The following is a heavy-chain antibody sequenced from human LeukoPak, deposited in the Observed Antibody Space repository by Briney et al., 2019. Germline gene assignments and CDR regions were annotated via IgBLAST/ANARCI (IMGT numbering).Heavy chain of an antibody. V-gene: IGHV1-2*02. CDR3: ARAGWFGEFPTRGMDV. D-gene: IGHD3-10*01. CDR1: GYTFTGYY. J-gene: IGHJ6*02. Sequence: ASVKVSCKASGYTFTGYYMHWVRQVPGQGLEWMGWINPNSGGTNYAQKFQGRVTMTRDTSTSAAYMELSRLRSDDTAVYYCARAGWFGEFPTRGMDVWGQGTTVTVSS. CDR2: INPNSGGT.